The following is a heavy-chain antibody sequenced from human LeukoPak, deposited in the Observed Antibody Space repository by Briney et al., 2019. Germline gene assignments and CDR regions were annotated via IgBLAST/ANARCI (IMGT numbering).Heavy chain of an antibody. D-gene: IGHD3-3*01. CDR2: IRGSGGST. V-gene: IGHV3-23*01. CDR3: VGSHDFWSGSGY. CDR1: GFTFSTYA. Sequence: GGSLRLSCAASGFTFSTYAMSWVRQAPGKGLEWVSSIRGSGGSTYYADSVKGRFTISRDNSKNTLYLQMNSLRAEDTAVYYCVGSHDFWSGSGYWGQGTLVTVSS. J-gene: IGHJ4*02.